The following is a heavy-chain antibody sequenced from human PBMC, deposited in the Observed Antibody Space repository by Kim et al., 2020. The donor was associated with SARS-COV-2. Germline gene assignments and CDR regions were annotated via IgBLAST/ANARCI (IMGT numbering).Heavy chain of an antibody. Sequence: DSVKGRFIISRDNSKNTLYLEMNSLRAEDTALYYCAKNRYTGTFYGPFDYWGQGTLVTVSS. CDR3: AKNRYTGTFYGPFDY. V-gene: IGHV3-30*02. D-gene: IGHD2-15*01. J-gene: IGHJ4*02.